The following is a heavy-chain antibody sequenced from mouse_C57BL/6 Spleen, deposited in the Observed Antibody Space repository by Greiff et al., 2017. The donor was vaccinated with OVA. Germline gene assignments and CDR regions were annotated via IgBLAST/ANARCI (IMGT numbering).Heavy chain of an antibody. CDR1: GYTFTSYG. CDR2: IYPRSGNT. CDR3: ARRNYAASFWYFDV. J-gene: IGHJ1*03. V-gene: IGHV1-81*01. D-gene: IGHD2-4*01. Sequence: VQLQQSGAELARPGASVKLSCKASGYTFTSYGISWVKQRTGQGLEWIGEIYPRSGNTYYNEKFKGKATLTANKSYSTAYMALLSLPSEDSAVYFCARRNYAASFWYFDVWGTGTTVTVSS.